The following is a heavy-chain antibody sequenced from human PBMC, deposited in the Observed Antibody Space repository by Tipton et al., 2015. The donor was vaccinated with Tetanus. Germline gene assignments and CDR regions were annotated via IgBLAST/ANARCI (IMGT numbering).Heavy chain of an antibody. Sequence: SLRLSCAASGFTFSSYAMRWVRQAPGKGLEWVSAISCSGGSTYYAESVKGRFTISRDNPKNTLYLQMNSLRAGDAAVYYCAKSRATVTVYWFFDLWGRGPLVTVSS. D-gene: IGHD4-17*01. CDR3: AKSRATVTVYWFFDL. CDR2: ISCSGGST. V-gene: IGHV3-23*01. CDR1: GFTFSSYA. J-gene: IGHJ2*01.